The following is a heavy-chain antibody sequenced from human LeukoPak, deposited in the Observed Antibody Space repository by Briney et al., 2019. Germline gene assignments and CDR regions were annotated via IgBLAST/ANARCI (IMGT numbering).Heavy chain of an antibody. V-gene: IGHV4-59*08. Sequence: PSETLSLTCTVSGDSIDSYYWSWIRQPPGKGLEWIGYIYYRGTTSYNPFLKSRVTISVDTSKNQFSLKLNSVTAADSAVYYCARHGGYFFDFWGQGTLVTVS. D-gene: IGHD4-23*01. CDR2: IYYRGTT. J-gene: IGHJ4*02. CDR1: GDSIDSYY. CDR3: ARHGGYFFDF.